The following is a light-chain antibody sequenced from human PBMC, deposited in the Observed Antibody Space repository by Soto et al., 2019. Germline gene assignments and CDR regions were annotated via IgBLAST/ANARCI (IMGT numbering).Light chain of an antibody. CDR1: QSVSSAY. J-gene: IGKJ1*01. V-gene: IGKV3-20*01. Sequence: EIVLTQSPGTLSLSPGERATLSCRASQSVSSAYLAWYQHKPGQPPTLLIYAASSRVTGIPDRFSGSGSATGFPLTISRLEPEDFAVYYCQQYGSSSTWTFGQGTKVEIK. CDR2: AAS. CDR3: QQYGSSSTWT.